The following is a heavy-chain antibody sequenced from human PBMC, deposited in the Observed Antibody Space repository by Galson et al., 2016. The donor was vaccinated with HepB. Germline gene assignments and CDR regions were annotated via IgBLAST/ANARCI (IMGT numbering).Heavy chain of an antibody. D-gene: IGHD4-17*01. CDR2: INPGDSDT. CDR3: ARAGGAYGDYLFLRN. Sequence: QSGAEVKKPGESLRISCKASGYIFTNFWIAWVRQMPGKGLEWMGIINPGDSDTRYSPPFRGQVTISADKSVNTVYLQWRNTKTSDSAMYYCARAGGAYGDYLFLRNWGQGTLIKVS. J-gene: IGHJ4*02. CDR1: GYIFTNFW. V-gene: IGHV5-51*01.